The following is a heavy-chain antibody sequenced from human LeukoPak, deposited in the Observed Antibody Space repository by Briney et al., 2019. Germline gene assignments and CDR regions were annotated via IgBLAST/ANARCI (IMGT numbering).Heavy chain of an antibody. D-gene: IGHD5-24*01. CDR2: IYHSGST. V-gene: IGHV4-38-2*02. J-gene: IGHJ4*02. CDR3: ARIEMATIGGDYYFDY. CDR1: GYSISSGYY. Sequence: SETLSLTCTVSGYSISSGYYWGWIRQPPGKGLEWIGSIYHSGSTYYNPSLKSRVTISVDTSKNQFSLKLSSVTAADTAVYYCARIEMATIGGDYYFDYWGQGTLATVSS.